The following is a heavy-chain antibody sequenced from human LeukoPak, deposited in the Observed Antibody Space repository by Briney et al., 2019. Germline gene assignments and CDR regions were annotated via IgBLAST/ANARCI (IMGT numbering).Heavy chain of an antibody. J-gene: IGHJ4*02. D-gene: IGHD3-22*01. V-gene: IGHV3-30*02. CDR3: AKGRYDSSGPANTFDY. CDR1: GFTFSSYG. Sequence: PGGSLRLSCAASGFTFSSYGMHWVRQAPGKGLEWVAFIRYDGSNKYYADSVKGQFTIYRDNSKNTLYLQMNNLRAEDTALYYCAKGRYDSSGPANTFDYWGQGTLVTVSS. CDR2: IRYDGSNK.